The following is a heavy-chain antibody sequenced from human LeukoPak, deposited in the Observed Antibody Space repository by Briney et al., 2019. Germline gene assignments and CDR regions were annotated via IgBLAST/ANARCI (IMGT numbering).Heavy chain of an antibody. Sequence: SETLSLTCTVSGGSISSSSYYWSWIRQPAGKGLEWIGRIYTSGSTNYNPSLKSRVTMSVDTSKNQFSLKLNSVTAADTAFYFCARQTGSGLFILPGGQGTLVTVSS. D-gene: IGHD3-10*01. CDR1: GGSISSSSYY. CDR2: IYTSGST. V-gene: IGHV4-61*02. CDR3: ARQTGSGLFILP. J-gene: IGHJ4*02.